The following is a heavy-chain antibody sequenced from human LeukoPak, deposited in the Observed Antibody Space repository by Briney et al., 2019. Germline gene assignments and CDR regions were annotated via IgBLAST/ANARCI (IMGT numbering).Heavy chain of an antibody. V-gene: IGHV3-23*01. Sequence: GGSLRLSCAASGFTFSSYAMTWVRQAPGKGLEWVSSISVNGGTTYYADSVKGRFTISRDSSKNTLYLQMNSLRAEDTAVYYCVKGGGNVRRYFEYWGQGTLVTVPS. D-gene: IGHD4-23*01. CDR1: GFTFSSYA. J-gene: IGHJ4*02. CDR3: VKGGGNVRRYFEY. CDR2: ISVNGGTT.